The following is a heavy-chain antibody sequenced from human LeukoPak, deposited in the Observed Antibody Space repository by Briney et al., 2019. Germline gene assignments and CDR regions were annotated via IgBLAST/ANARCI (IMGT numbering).Heavy chain of an antibody. CDR3: ARGPDYGFDY. J-gene: IGHJ4*02. Sequence: KASETLSLTCTVSGGSISNYYWSWIRQSAGKGLEWIGRIYTTGSTNYNPSLKSRVTMSVDTSKNQFSLKVSSVTAADTAVYYCARGPDYGFDYWGQGTLVTVSS. CDR2: IYTTGST. D-gene: IGHD4-17*01. V-gene: IGHV4-4*07. CDR1: GGSISNYY.